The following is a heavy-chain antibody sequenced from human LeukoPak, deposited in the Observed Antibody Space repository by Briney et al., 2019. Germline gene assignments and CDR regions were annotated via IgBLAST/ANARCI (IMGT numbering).Heavy chain of an antibody. D-gene: IGHD3-16*01. Sequence: SETLSLTCTVSGGSLSNHYWDWIRHPAGTGLEYIGRIFHTGSTNYNPSLKSRVTMSVDTSNNQFSLNLTSVTAADTAVYYCARGPLGGESFDIWGQGTMVTVSS. CDR3: ARGPLGGESFDI. CDR2: IFHTGST. J-gene: IGHJ3*02. V-gene: IGHV4-4*07. CDR1: GGSLSNHY.